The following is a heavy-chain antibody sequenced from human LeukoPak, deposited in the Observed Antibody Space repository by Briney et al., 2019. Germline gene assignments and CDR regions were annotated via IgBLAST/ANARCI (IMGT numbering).Heavy chain of an antibody. V-gene: IGHV4-61*02. J-gene: IGHJ4*02. CDR3: ASGPRGYFDY. D-gene: IGHD3-16*01. Sequence: KPSETLSLTCTVSGGSISSGSYYWSWIRQPAGKGLEWIGRIYTSGSTNYNPSLKSRVTISVDTSKNQFSLKLSSVTAADTAVYYCASGPRGYFDYWGQGTLVTVSS. CDR2: IYTSGST. CDR1: GGSISSGSYY.